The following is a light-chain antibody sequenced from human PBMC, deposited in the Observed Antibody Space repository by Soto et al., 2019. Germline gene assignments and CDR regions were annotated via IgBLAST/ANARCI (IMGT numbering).Light chain of an antibody. J-gene: IGKJ1*01. CDR2: DAS. Sequence: DIQMPQSPSSLSASVGDRVTITCQASQDISNYLNWYQQKPGKAPKLLIYDASNLETGVPSRFSGSGSGTDFTFTISSLQPEDIATYYCQQYDNPGGFGQGSKVDIK. CDR1: QDISNY. V-gene: IGKV1-33*01. CDR3: QQYDNPGG.